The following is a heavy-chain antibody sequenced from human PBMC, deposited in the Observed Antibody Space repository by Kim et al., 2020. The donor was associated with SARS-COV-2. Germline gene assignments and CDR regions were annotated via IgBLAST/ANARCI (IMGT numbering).Heavy chain of an antibody. D-gene: IGHD3-22*01. CDR3: AREKVYYDSSGYYRKQFDY. CDR2: TYYRSKWYN. CDR1: GDSVSSNSAA. V-gene: IGHV6-1*01. Sequence: SQTLSLTCAISGDSVSSNSAAWNWIRQSPSRGLEWLGRTYYRSKWYNDYAVSVKSRITINPDTSKNQFSLQLNSVTPEDTAVYYCAREKVYYDSSGYYRKQFDYWGQGTLVTVSS. J-gene: IGHJ4*02.